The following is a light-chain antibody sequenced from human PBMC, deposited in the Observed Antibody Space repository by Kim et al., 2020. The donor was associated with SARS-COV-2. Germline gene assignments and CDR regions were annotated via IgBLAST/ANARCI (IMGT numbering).Light chain of an antibody. V-gene: IGKV3-15*01. Sequence: SPGERATLSCRARQSVSSNLAWYQQKPGQAPRLLIYGASTRATGIPARFSGSGSGTEFTLTISSLQSEDFAVYYCQQYNNWLTFGGGTKVDIK. J-gene: IGKJ4*01. CDR3: QQYNNWLT. CDR1: QSVSSN. CDR2: GAS.